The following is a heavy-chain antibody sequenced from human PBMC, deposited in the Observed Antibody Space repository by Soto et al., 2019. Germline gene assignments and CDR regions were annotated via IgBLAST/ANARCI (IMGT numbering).Heavy chain of an antibody. Sequence: SETLSPTCSVYGGSISSYYWSWIRQPPGKGLEWIGYIYHSGSTNYNPSLKSRVTISVDTSKNQFSLKLSSVTAADTAVYYCARLVETYYYYGMDVWGQGTTVTVSS. V-gene: IGHV4-59*08. CDR3: ARLVETYYYYGMDV. CDR1: GGSISSYY. CDR2: IYHSGST. J-gene: IGHJ6*02.